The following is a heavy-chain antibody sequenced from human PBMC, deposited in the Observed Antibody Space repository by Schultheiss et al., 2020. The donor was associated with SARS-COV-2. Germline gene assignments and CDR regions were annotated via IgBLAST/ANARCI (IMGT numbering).Heavy chain of an antibody. D-gene: IGHD3-22*01. CDR1: GGSISSYY. CDR3: ARNEDSSGYYYWYFDL. CDR2: IYTSGST. Sequence: SETLSLTCTVSGGSISSYYWSWIRQPAGKGLEWIGRIYTSGSTNYNPSLKSRVTISVDTSKNQFSLKLSSVTAADTAVYYCARNEDSSGYYYWYFDLWGRGTLVTVSS. J-gene: IGHJ2*01. V-gene: IGHV4-4*07.